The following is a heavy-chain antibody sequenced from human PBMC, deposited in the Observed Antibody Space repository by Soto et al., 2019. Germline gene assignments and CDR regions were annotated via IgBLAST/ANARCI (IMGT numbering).Heavy chain of an antibody. Sequence: DVQLLEAGGGLVQPEGSLRLSCAASVFTFSSYAMGWVRQGPGKGLEWVAVVSIGGSTHYADSVRGRFTISRDNSKNTLSLLMNSLTAEDTAVYFCANRRGAGVHFDYWGQGALVTVYS. D-gene: IGHD2-15*01. CDR1: VFTFSSYA. CDR2: VSIGGST. J-gene: IGHJ4*02. V-gene: IGHV3-23*01. CDR3: ANRRGAGVHFDY.